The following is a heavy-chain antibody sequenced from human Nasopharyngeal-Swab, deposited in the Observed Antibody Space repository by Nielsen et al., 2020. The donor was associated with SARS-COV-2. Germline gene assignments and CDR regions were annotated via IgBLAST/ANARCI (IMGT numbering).Heavy chain of an antibody. Sequence: GESLKISCAASGFTVSSNYMSWVRQAPGKGLEWVSVIYSGGSTYYADSVKGRFTISRDNSKNTLYLQLNSLRAEDTAVYYCARDGPHYYDSSGYRINDAFDIWGQGTMVTVSS. V-gene: IGHV3-53*01. CDR2: IYSGGST. J-gene: IGHJ3*02. D-gene: IGHD3-22*01. CDR1: GFTVSSNY. CDR3: ARDGPHYYDSSGYRINDAFDI.